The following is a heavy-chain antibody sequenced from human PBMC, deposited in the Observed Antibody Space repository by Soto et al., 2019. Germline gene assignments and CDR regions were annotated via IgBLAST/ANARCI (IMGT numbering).Heavy chain of an antibody. CDR2: ISGSGGST. D-gene: IGHD2-15*01. J-gene: IGHJ6*03. Sequence: GGSLRLSCAASGFTFSSYAMSWVRQAPGKGLEWVSAISGSGGSTYYADSVKGRFTISRDNSKNTLYLQMNSLRAEDTAVYYCAKAQHVVVAATNYYYYMHVWGKGTTVTVSS. CDR3: AKAQHVVVAATNYYYYMHV. CDR1: GFTFSSYA. V-gene: IGHV3-23*01.